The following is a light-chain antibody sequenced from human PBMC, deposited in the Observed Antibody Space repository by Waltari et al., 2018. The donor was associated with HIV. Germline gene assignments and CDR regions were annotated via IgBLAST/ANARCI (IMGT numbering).Light chain of an antibody. CDR3: QNYNSAPLT. V-gene: IGKV1-27*01. J-gene: IGKJ1*01. Sequence: DIQMTQSPSSLSASVGDRVTITCRASQGISIYLAWYQQKPGKVPKLLIYKASTLHPGVPSRFSGSGSGTDFTLTISSLQPEDVLTYYCQNYNSAPLTFGPGTKVEIK. CDR2: KAS. CDR1: QGISIY.